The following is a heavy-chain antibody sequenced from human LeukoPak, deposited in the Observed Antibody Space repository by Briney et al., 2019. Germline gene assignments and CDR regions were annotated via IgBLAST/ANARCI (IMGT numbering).Heavy chain of an antibody. D-gene: IGHD3-22*01. J-gene: IGHJ4*02. CDR1: GFTFSSSA. CDR3: ARDLDRSYFDY. V-gene: IGHV3-30-3*01. CDR2: ISNDGTNI. Sequence: GGSLRLSCAASGFTFSSSAMHWVRQAPGKGLEWVALISNDGTNINYAGSVKGRFTISRDNSRNTLYLQTNSLRPEDTAVYYCARDLDRSYFDYWGQGTLVTVSS.